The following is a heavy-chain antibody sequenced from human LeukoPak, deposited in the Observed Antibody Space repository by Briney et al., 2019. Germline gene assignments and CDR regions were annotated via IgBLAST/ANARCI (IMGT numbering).Heavy chain of an antibody. D-gene: IGHD4-17*01. CDR1: GFTFSSHW. CDR2: INGDGSGT. J-gene: IGHJ4*02. V-gene: IGHV3-74*01. CDR3: ASGSGDFGDPFDY. Sequence: GGSLSLSCSASGFTFSSHWMHWFRQAPGKGLVWVSRINGDGSGTNYAGSVRGRFTISRDNAKNTLYLQMNSLRAEDTAVYYCASGSGDFGDPFDYWGQGTLVTVSS.